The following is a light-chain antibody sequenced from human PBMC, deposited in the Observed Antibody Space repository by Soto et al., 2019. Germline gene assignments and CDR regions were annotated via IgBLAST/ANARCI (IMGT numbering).Light chain of an antibody. CDR2: AAS. Sequence: AIRLTQSPSSFSASAGDRVTISCRASQDIDSNLAWYQQKPGKAPKLLIYAASSSQSGVPSRFSGSGSGTDFTLTISSLQPEDFATYYCQRANSFPLTFGGGTKVDIK. CDR3: QRANSFPLT. J-gene: IGKJ4*01. V-gene: IGKV1-8*01. CDR1: QDIDSN.